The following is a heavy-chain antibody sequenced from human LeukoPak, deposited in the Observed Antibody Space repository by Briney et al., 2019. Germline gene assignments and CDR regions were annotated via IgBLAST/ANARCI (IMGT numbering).Heavy chain of an antibody. D-gene: IGHD6-19*01. V-gene: IGHV3-7*01. CDR1: GFTSSSYW. J-gene: IGHJ4*02. CDR2: IKQDGSEK. CDR3: ARRAVAGNFDY. Sequence: GGSLRLSCAASGFTSSSYWMSWVRQAPGKGLEWVANIKQDGSEKYYVDSVKGRFTISRDNAKNSLYLQMNTLGAEDTAVYYCARRAVAGNFDYWGQGTLVTVSS.